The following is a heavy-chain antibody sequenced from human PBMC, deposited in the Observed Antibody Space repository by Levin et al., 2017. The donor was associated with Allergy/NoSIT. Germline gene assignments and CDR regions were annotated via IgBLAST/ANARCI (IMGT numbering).Heavy chain of an antibody. J-gene: IGHJ4*02. D-gene: IGHD2-2*01. V-gene: IGHV1-2*06. CDR2: INPNSGGT. CDR1: GYSFTAYY. CDR3: ARICSTSCGEPIDS. Sequence: ASVKVSCKASGYSFTAYYMHWVRQAPGQGLEWMGRINPNSGGTNYAQKFRGRVTMTRDTSLSTAYMELSMLRSDDTAVYYCARICSTSCGEPIDSWGQGTLVTVSS.